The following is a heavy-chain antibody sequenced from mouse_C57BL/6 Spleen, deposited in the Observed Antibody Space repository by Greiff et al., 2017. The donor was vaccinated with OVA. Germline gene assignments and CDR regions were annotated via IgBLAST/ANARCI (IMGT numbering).Heavy chain of an antibody. CDR2: INPNNGGT. CDR3: ARPYYSSMDY. CDR1: GYTFTDYY. D-gene: IGHD2-12*01. Sequence: EVQLQQSGPELVKPGASVKISCKASGYTFTDYYMNWVKQSHGKSLEWIGDINPNNGGTSYNQKFKGKATLTVDKSSSTAYMELRSLTSEDSAVYYCARPYYSSMDYWGQGTSVTVSS. J-gene: IGHJ4*01. V-gene: IGHV1-26*01.